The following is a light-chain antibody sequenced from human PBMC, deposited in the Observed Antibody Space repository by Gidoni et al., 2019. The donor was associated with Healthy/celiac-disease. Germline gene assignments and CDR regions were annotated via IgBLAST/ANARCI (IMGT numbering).Light chain of an antibody. V-gene: IGKV2-28*01. CDR1: QSLLHSNGYNY. Sequence: DIVMTQSPLSLPVTPGEPASISCRSSQSLLHSNGYNYLDWYLQKPGQSPQLLIYLGSNRASGVPDRFSGSGSGTDFTLKISRVEAEDVGVYYCMQALQTLYNFXQGTKLEIK. CDR2: LGS. CDR3: MQALQTLYN. J-gene: IGKJ2*01.